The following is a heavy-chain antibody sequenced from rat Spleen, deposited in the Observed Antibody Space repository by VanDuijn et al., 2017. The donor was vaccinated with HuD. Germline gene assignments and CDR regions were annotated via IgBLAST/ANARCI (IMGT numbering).Heavy chain of an antibody. Sequence: EVQLVESDGGLVQPGRSLKPSCAASGFTFSDYYMAWVRQAPTTGLEWVATISYDGSRTYYRDSVKGRFTISRDNAKSTLYLQMDSLRSEDTATYYCARLSNSGYALFANWGQGVMVTVSS. V-gene: IGHV5-29*01. J-gene: IGHJ2*01. D-gene: IGHD4-3*01. CDR3: ARLSNSGYALFAN. CDR2: ISYDGSRT. CDR1: GFTFSDYY.